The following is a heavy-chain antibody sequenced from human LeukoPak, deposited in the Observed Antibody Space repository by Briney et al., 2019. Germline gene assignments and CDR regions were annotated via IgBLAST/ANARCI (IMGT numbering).Heavy chain of an antibody. CDR2: IKTDGTTT. V-gene: IGHV3-74*01. J-gene: IGHJ4*02. D-gene: IGHD2-15*01. CDR3: TRDYCAGGSCFSGPGY. CDR1: GFTFRDYW. Sequence: GGSLRLSCATSGFTFRDYWIHWVRHVPGKGLVWVSRIKTDGTTTNYADSVQGRFTVSRDNAKSTLYLQMNSLRAEDTAVYFCTRDYCAGGSCFSGPGYWGQGTLVTVSS.